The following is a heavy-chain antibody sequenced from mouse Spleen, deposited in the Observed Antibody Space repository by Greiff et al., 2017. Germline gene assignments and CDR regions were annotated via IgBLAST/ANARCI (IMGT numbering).Heavy chain of an antibody. V-gene: IGHV5-9-3*01. CDR1: GFTFSSYA. CDR2: ISSGGSYT. CDR3: ARQELEWYFDV. J-gene: IGHJ1*01. Sequence: EVKLVESGGGLVKPGGSLKLSCAASGFTFSSYAMSWVRQTPEKRLEWVATISSGGSYTYYPDSVKGRFTISRDNAKNTLYLQMSSLRSEDTAMYCCARQELEWYFDVWGAGTTVTVSS. D-gene: IGHD1-3*01.